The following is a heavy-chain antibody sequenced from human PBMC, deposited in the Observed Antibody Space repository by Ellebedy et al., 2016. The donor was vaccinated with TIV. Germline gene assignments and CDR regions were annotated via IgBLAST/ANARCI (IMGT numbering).Heavy chain of an antibody. J-gene: IGHJ2*01. Sequence: AASVKVSCKASGYTFSYYYIHWVRQAPGQGLEWVGWINPNSGGTDYAQKFQGRVTLTRGTSTSTASMELTRLTSDDTAVYYCARGGRYNPYDGYFALWGRGTLVTVSS. CDR3: ARGGRYNPYDGYFAL. V-gene: IGHV1-2*02. CDR1: GYTFSYYY. CDR2: INPNSGGT. D-gene: IGHD5-12*01.